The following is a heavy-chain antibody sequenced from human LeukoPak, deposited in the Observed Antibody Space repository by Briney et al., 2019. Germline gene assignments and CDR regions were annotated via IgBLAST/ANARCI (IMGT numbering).Heavy chain of an antibody. CDR1: GGPISSSSYY. Sequence: SETPSLTCTVSGGPISSSSYYWGWIRQPPGKGLEWIGSIYYSGSTYYNPSLKSRVTISVDTSKNQFSLKLSSVTAADTAVYYCARLHDYGDSAFDLWGHGTKVTVSS. V-gene: IGHV4-39*07. CDR2: IYYSGST. CDR3: ARLHDYGDSAFDL. J-gene: IGHJ3*01. D-gene: IGHD4-17*01.